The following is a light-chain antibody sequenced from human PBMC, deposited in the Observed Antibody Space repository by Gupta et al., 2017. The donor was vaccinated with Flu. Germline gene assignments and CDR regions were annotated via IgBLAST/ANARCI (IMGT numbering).Light chain of an antibody. Sequence: DIQMTQSPSSLSASVGDRVTIACQASQEIRNYLNWYQQKPVKAPKLLIYDASNCETGVQSRFSGSGSGKDFALSISRRLPEDIATSYSQEEYTVEGSTFGQGTKVEIK. CDR2: DAS. V-gene: IGKV1-33*01. CDR3: QEEYTVEGST. J-gene: IGKJ2*01. CDR1: QEIRNY.